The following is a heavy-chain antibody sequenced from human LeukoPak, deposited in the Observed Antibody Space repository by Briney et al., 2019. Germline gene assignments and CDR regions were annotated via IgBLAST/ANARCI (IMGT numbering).Heavy chain of an antibody. CDR3: ARRWNYGRNYYINV. J-gene: IGHJ6*03. V-gene: IGHV4-34*01. Sequence: SETLSLTCAVYGGSFSNYYWSWIRQPPGKGLEWIGEINDSGRINYNPSLMSRVTISVDTSKNQFSLRLTSVTARDTAVYYCARRWNYGRNYYINVWGKGATVSVSS. CDR2: INDSGRI. D-gene: IGHD1-7*01. CDR1: GGSFSNYY.